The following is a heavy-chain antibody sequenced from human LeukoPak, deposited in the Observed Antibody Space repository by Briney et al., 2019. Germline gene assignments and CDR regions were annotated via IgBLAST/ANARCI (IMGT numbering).Heavy chain of an antibody. D-gene: IGHD3-9*01. CDR2: ISSSSSYI. V-gene: IGHV3-21*01. Sequence: GGSLRLSCAASGFTFSRYWMTWVRQAPGKGLEWVSSISSSSSYIYYADSVKGRFTISRDNAKNSLYLQMNSLRAEDTAVYYCARGVVRYFDYWGQGALVTVSS. CDR3: ARGVVRYFDY. J-gene: IGHJ4*02. CDR1: GFTFSRYW.